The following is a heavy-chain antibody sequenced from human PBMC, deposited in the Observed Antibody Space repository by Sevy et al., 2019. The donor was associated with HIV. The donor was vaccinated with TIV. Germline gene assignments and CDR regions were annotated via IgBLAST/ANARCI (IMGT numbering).Heavy chain of an antibody. CDR2: IWYDGINR. V-gene: IGHV3-33*01. CDR1: GFTFSSYG. Sequence: GGSLRLSCAASGFTFSSYGMHWVRQAPGKGLEWVAVIWYDGINRYYADSVKGRFTISRDNAKNSLYLQMSSLRADDTAVYYCARDHVKDGKGGDYYYHAMDVWGRGTTVTVSS. D-gene: IGHD3-16*01. CDR3: ARDHVKDGKGGDYYYHAMDV. J-gene: IGHJ6*02.